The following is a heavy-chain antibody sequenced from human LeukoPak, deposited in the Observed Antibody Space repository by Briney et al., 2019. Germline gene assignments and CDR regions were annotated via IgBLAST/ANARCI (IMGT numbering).Heavy chain of an antibody. CDR1: GFTFSSYE. CDR2: ISYDGSNK. D-gene: IGHD5-18*01. J-gene: IGHJ4*02. CDR3: ARDGYGLDTPMVSTVFDC. Sequence: GGSLRLSCAASGFTFSSYEMNWVRQAPGKGLEWVAVISYDGSNKYYVGSVKGRFTISRDNSKNTLYLQMNSLRTEDTAVYYCARDGYGLDTPMVSTVFDCWGQGTLVTVSS. V-gene: IGHV3-30*03.